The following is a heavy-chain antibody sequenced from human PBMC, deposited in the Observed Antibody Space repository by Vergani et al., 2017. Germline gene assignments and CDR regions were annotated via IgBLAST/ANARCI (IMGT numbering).Heavy chain of an antibody. J-gene: IGHJ6*03. CDR3: ARDRGSAAGTHYYYSYMDV. Sequence: QVQLVQSGAEVKKPGSSVKVSCKAPGGTFSSYAISWVRQAPGQGLEWMGGVIPFFGTANYVQKFQDRVTITADEYTSTAYLELSSLRSEDTAVYYCARDRGSAAGTHYYYSYMDVWGKGTTVTVSS. CDR2: VIPFFGTA. V-gene: IGHV1-69*01. D-gene: IGHD6-13*01. CDR1: GGTFSSYA.